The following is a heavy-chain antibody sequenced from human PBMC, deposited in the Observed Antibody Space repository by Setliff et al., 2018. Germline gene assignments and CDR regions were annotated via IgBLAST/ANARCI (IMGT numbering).Heavy chain of an antibody. D-gene: IGHD3-9*01. CDR3: ARDPLPKHYDVVTGYYSAPNYYYMDV. V-gene: IGHV1-2*02. J-gene: IGHJ6*03. CDR1: GYTFTDYY. Sequence: ASVKVSCKTSGYTFTDYYIHWVRQAPGEGLEWMGWLNPKNNDTSYAQKFLGRVTMTRDTSVSAAYMELITLRSDDTALYYCARDPLPKHYDVVTGYYSAPNYYYMDVWGKGTTVTVSS. CDR2: LNPKNNDT.